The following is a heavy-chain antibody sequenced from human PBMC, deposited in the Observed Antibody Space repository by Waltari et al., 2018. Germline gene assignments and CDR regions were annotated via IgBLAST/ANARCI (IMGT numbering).Heavy chain of an antibody. D-gene: IGHD1-1*01. CDR3: ARRANWNDPISFDY. J-gene: IGHJ4*02. CDR2: IIPIFGTA. CDR1: GGTSSSYA. Sequence: QVQLVQSGAEVKKPGSSVKVSCKASGGTSSSYAIRWVRQAPGQGLEWMGGIIPIFGTANCARKFQGRVTITADESTSTAYMELSSLRSEDTAVYYCARRANWNDPISFDYWGQGTLVTVSS. V-gene: IGHV1-69*01.